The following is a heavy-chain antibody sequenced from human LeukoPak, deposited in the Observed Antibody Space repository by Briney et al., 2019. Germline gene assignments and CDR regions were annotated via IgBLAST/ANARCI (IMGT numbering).Heavy chain of an antibody. CDR3: ARGGSSGYYFLGYFDY. Sequence: PGGSLRLSCVASGFNLNSRWMDWVRQAPGKGLEWVAGISDSGGRTNYADSVKGRFTISRDNPKNTLYLQMNSLRAEDTAVYYCARGGSSGYYFLGYFDYWGQGTLVTVSS. J-gene: IGHJ4*02. CDR2: ISDSGGRT. D-gene: IGHD3-22*01. V-gene: IGHV3-23*01. CDR1: GFNLNSRW.